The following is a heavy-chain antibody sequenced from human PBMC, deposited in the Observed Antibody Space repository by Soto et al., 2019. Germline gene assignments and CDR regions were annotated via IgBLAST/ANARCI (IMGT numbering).Heavy chain of an antibody. CDR1: GGSISSYY. J-gene: IGHJ4*02. D-gene: IGHD5-12*01. V-gene: IGHV4-59*12. Sequence: SETLSLTCTVSGGSISSYYWSWIRQPPGKGLEWIGCIYYSGSANYNPSLQTRVTISVDKSKNQFSLKLSSVTAADSAVYFCARLEGLATISYYFDFWGPGALVTVSS. CDR2: IYYSGSA. CDR3: ARLEGLATISYYFDF.